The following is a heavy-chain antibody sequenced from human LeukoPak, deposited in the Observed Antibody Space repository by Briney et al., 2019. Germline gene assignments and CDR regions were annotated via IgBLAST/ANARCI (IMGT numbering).Heavy chain of an antibody. CDR3: ARDLSTTSEDWWDY. J-gene: IGHJ4*02. CDR2: ISSSGRTI. Sequence: GGSLRLSCAASGFTFSDYYMSWIRQAPGKGREWVSYISSSGRTIYYAHSVGGRFTISRDNPKNSLYLQMNALSVEDTAVYYRARDLSTTSEDWWDYWGQGTLVTVSS. D-gene: IGHD2-15*01. CDR1: GFTFSDYY. V-gene: IGHV3-11*01.